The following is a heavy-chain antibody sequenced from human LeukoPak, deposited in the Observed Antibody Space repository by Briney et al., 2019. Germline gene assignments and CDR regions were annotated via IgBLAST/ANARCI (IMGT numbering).Heavy chain of an antibody. Sequence: PGGPLRLSCATSGFTFSTYAMTWVRQAPGKGLEWVSSISGSGRSTYYADSVKGRFTVSRDNSRNTLFLQMNSLRVEETAVYYCAKILADSSSGYWGQGTLVTVSS. CDR3: AKILADSSSGY. J-gene: IGHJ4*02. CDR1: GFTFSTYA. V-gene: IGHV3-23*01. D-gene: IGHD6-6*01. CDR2: ISGSGRST.